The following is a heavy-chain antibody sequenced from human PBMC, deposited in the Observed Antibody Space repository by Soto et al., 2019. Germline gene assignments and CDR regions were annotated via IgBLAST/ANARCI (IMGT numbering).Heavy chain of an antibody. CDR3: ARLGGSYAVPHFDY. D-gene: IGHD1-26*01. V-gene: IGHV4-59*08. J-gene: IGHJ4*02. CDR2: IYYSGTT. Sequence: WTWSRQPPGKGLEWMGYIYYSGTTTNYNPSLKSRFTLSVDTSKNQFSLKLSSVTAADTAVYYCARLGGSYAVPHFDYWGQGTLVTVSS.